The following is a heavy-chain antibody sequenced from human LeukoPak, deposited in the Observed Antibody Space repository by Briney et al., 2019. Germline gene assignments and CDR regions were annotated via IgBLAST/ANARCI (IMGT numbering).Heavy chain of an antibody. CDR1: GFTFSSYA. J-gene: IGHJ4*02. CDR2: ISGSGGST. Sequence: PGGSLRLSWAASGFTFSSYAMSWVRQAPGKGLEWVSAISGSGGSTYYADSVKGRFTISRDNSKNTLYLQMNSLRAEDTAVYYCAKDPNYYDSSGYYHGGDYFDYWGQGTLVTVSS. D-gene: IGHD3-22*01. V-gene: IGHV3-23*01. CDR3: AKDPNYYDSSGYYHGGDYFDY.